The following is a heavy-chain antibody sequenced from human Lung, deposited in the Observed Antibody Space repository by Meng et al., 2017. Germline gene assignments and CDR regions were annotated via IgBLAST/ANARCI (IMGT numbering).Heavy chain of an antibody. CDR2: MYTNNGNT. CDR1: GYPFTQDA. D-gene: IGHD4-17*01. J-gene: IGHJ5*02. Sequence: QVQLVQSGAEWKKPGASVKVSCRTYGYPFTQDAVHWVRQAPGQRLEWMGWMYTNNGNTKSSQKFQGRVTMTRDTSASTAYMELSSLRSEDTAVYYCARGDYGGWPDPWGQGTLVTVSS. CDR3: ARGDYGGWPDP. V-gene: IGHV1-3*04.